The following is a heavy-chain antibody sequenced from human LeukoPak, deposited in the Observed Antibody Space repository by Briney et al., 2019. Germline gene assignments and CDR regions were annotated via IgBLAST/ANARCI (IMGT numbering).Heavy chain of an antibody. D-gene: IGHD3-10*02. V-gene: IGHV3-11*04. Sequence: GGSLRLSCEASGFTFSDYYMTWIRQTPGEGLEWVSFISGGGSTLFYADSVKGRFTVSRDNARNSLYLQMNSLRAEDTAVYYCAELGITMIGGVWGKGTTVTISS. CDR2: ISGGGSTL. CDR1: GFTFSDYY. CDR3: AELGITMIGGV. J-gene: IGHJ6*04.